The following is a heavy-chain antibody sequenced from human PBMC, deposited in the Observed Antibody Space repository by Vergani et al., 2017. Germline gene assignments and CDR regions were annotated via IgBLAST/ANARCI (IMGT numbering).Heavy chain of an antibody. CDR1: GFRSDDYA. D-gene: IGHD2-15*01. J-gene: IGHJ3*02. Sequence: EVQLVESGGGLVQPGRSLRLSCVVSGFRSDDYAMHWVWQAPGKGLEWVSGISWNSDGIVYADSVKGRLTISRENAKNTLYLQMNSLKTEDTAVYYCTTDNQQSSLEHCSVTNCYGGVVDIWGEGTVVTVSS. CDR2: ISWNSDGI. V-gene: IGHV3-9*02. CDR3: TTDNQQSSLEHCSVTNCYGGVVDI.